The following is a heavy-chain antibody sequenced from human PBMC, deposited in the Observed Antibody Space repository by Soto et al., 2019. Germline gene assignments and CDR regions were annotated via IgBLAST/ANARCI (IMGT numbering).Heavy chain of an antibody. CDR3: ARDPHYDFWSGYYHEYFQH. J-gene: IGHJ1*01. Sequence: ASVKVSCKASGYTFTSYGISWVRQAPGQGLEWMGWISAYNGNTNYAQKLQGRVTMTTDTSRSTAYMELRSLRSDDTAVYYCARDPHYDFWSGYYHEYFQHWGQGTLVTVSS. V-gene: IGHV1-18*01. CDR2: ISAYNGNT. CDR1: GYTFTSYG. D-gene: IGHD3-3*01.